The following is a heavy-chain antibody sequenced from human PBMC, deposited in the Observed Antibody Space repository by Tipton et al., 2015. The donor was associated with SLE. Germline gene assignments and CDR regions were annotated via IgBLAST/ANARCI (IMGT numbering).Heavy chain of an antibody. Sequence: SLRLSCAASGFSLSTYTMHWVRQAPGKGLEWLAVLASDGSDKYYADPVKGRFTISRDNSKNTLYLQMDSLRGDDTAVYYCARSYYYYYYYMDVWGKGTTVTVSS. CDR3: ARSYYYYYYYMDV. CDR1: GFSLSTYT. V-gene: IGHV3-30*04. CDR2: LASDGSDK. J-gene: IGHJ6*03.